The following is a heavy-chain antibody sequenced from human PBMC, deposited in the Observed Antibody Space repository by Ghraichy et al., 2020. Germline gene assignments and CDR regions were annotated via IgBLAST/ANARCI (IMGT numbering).Heavy chain of an antibody. Sequence: GGSLRLSCAASGFTFSNYWIHWVRQAPGKGLEWVAHINQDGSETAYVASVRGRFTISRDNAKNSLFLQMNSLRAEDTDVYYCGTFADPLLDGGQGTLVTVSS. CDR1: GFTFSNYW. J-gene: IGHJ4*02. V-gene: IGHV3-7*01. D-gene: IGHD2-2*03. CDR3: GTFADPLLD. CDR2: INQDGSET.